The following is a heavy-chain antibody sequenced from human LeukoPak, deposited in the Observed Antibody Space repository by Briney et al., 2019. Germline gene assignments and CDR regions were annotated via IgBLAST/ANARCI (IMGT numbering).Heavy chain of an antibody. J-gene: IGHJ4*02. CDR2: IIPIFGTA. V-gene: IGHV1-69*05. CDR3: AAEIADSGSYRYYFDY. Sequence: SVKVSCKASGGTFSSYAISWVRQAPGQGLEWMGEIIPIFGTANYAQKFQGRVTITTDESTSTAYMELSSLRSEDTAVYYCAAEIADSGSYRYYFDYWGQGTLVTVSS. D-gene: IGHD1-26*01. CDR1: GGTFSSYA.